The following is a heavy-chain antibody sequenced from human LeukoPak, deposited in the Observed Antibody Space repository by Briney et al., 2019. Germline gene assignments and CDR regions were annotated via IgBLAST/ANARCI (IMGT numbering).Heavy chain of an antibody. CDR3: ARALVGAATLSY. Sequence: GESLKISCKASGYIFTTYWISWVRQMPGKGLEWMGVIYPGDSDTRYSPSFQGQVTLSADKSISTAYLQWSSLKASDTAIYYCARALVGAATLSYWGQGTLVTVSS. V-gene: IGHV5-51*01. D-gene: IGHD1-26*01. CDR2: IYPGDSDT. J-gene: IGHJ4*02. CDR1: GYIFTTYW.